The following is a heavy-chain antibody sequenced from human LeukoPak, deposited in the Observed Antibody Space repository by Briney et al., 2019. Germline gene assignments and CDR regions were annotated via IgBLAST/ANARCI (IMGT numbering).Heavy chain of an antibody. D-gene: IGHD1-1*01. CDR1: GFTFSSYA. Sequence: GGSLRLSCGASGFTFSSYAMSWVRQAPGKGLQWVSTISGSGGSTYYADSVKGRFTISRDNSKNTLYLQMNSLRAEDTALYYCARRPGLEGYYFDYWGQGTLVTVSS. J-gene: IGHJ4*02. CDR2: ISGSGGST. V-gene: IGHV3-23*01. CDR3: ARRPGLEGYYFDY.